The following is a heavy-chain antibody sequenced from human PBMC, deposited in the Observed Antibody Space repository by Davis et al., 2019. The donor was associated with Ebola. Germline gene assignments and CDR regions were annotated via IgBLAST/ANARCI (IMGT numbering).Heavy chain of an antibody. D-gene: IGHD3-16*01. V-gene: IGHV5-51*01. Sequence: GESLKISCKVSGYRFTSSWLGWVRQMPGKGLEWMGLIYPGDSDTRYSPSFQGQVTISADKSISTAYLQWSSLKASDTAMYYCARLKGGVYYYYGMDVWGQGTTVSV. CDR2: IYPGDSDT. J-gene: IGHJ6*02. CDR1: GYRFTSSW. CDR3: ARLKGGVYYYYGMDV.